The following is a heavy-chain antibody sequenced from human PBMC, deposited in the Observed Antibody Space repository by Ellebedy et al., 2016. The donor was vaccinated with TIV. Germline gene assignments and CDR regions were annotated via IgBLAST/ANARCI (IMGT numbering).Heavy chain of an antibody. Sequence: ASVKVSCXSSGYTFSDYYMHWVRQAPGQGLEWMGWINPNSAGTKYAQKFQGRVTMTRDTSINTAYMELSRLRSDDTAVYYCAITPYYYDSSGYYSYFDFWGQGTLVTVSS. V-gene: IGHV1-2*02. CDR3: AITPYYYDSSGYYSYFDF. D-gene: IGHD3-22*01. CDR2: INPNSAGT. J-gene: IGHJ4*02. CDR1: GYTFSDYY.